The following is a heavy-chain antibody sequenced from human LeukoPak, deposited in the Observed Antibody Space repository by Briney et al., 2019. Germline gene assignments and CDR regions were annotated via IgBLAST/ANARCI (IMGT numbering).Heavy chain of an antibody. J-gene: IGHJ6*03. CDR3: AALAYYYYMDV. CDR1: GFTFSSYS. V-gene: IGHV3-48*04. D-gene: IGHD5-12*01. CDR2: ISSSSSTI. Sequence: PGGSLRLSCAASGFTFSSYSMNWVRQAPGKGLEWVSYISSSSSTIYYADSVQGRFTISRDNAKNSLYLQMNSLRAEDTAVYYCAALAYYYYMDVWGKGTTVTVSS.